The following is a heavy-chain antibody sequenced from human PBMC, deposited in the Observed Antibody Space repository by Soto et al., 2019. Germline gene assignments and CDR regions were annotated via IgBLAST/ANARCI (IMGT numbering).Heavy chain of an antibody. CDR1: GFSFDSYS. CDR2: VSFDSKNK. J-gene: IGHJ6*02. CDR3: AKETVEATYSFYGMDV. Sequence: HPGGSLRLSCAASGFSFDSYSMHWVRQAPGKGLEWVTTVSFDSKNKYYIDSVEGRFTISRDNSKKMLYLQMNSLRHEDMAVYYCAKETVEATYSFYGMDVWGPGTTVTVSS. D-gene: IGHD7-27*01. V-gene: IGHV3-30*18.